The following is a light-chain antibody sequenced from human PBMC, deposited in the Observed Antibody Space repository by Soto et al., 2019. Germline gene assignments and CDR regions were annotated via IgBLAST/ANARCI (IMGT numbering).Light chain of an antibody. CDR2: KAS. V-gene: IGKV1-5*03. CDR1: QSISTW. CDR3: QQYLNRGP. J-gene: IGKJ1*01. Sequence: DIQMTQSPSTLSASVGDRVTITCRASQSISTWLAWYQQKPGKAPKLLIYKASSLEGGVPSRFSGSGFGTEFTLTISTRQPDDFATYYSQQYLNRGPFGQGTKVEIK.